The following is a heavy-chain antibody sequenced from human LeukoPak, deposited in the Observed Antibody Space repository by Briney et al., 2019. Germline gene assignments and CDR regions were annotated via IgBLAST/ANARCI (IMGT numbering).Heavy chain of an antibody. J-gene: IGHJ4*02. D-gene: IGHD3-9*01. CDR2: IYYSGST. Sequence: SETLSLTCTVSGGSISSGGYYWSWIRQHPGKGLEWIGYIYYSGSTYYNPSLKSRVTISVDTSKNQFSLKLSSVTAADTAVYYCARVPSYYDILTDYYIRGLDYWGQGTLVTVSS. CDR3: ARVPSYYDILTDYYIRGLDY. V-gene: IGHV4-31*03. CDR1: GGSISSGGYY.